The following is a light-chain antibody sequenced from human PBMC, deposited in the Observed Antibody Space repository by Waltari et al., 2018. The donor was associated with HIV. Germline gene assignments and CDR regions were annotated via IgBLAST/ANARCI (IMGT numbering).Light chain of an antibody. CDR2: KNN. V-gene: IGLV1-44*01. CDR1: RANIGSNS. Sequence: QSVLTQPPSASGTPGQRVTISCSGRRANIGSNSVSWYQQVPGTAPKLLIYKNNQRPSGVPDRFSGSKSGTSASLAISWLQSDDEADYYCAAWDDNLNALFGGGTRLTVL. CDR3: AAWDDNLNAL. J-gene: IGLJ2*01.